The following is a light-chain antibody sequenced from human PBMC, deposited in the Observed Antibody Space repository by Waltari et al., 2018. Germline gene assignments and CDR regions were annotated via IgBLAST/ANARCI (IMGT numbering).Light chain of an antibody. V-gene: IGKV3-20*01. Sequence: ALTPSPGTLSLSPGETSTLSCWASQSISKYLVWYKQRPGHAPRLLIYAAATRATGVPDSFSGRGYGTDFTLTISRLEPEDVAVYYCQNHERLPATFGQGTKVEIK. CDR2: AAA. CDR1: QSISKY. CDR3: QNHERLPAT. J-gene: IGKJ1*01.